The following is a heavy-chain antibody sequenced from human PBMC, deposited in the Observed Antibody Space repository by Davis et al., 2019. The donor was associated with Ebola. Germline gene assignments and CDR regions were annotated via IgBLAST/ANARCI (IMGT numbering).Heavy chain of an antibody. D-gene: IGHD3-10*01. J-gene: IGHJ4*02. V-gene: IGHV5-51*01. Sequence: GESLKISCSASGYSFNTYWIGWGRQLHGKGLEWMGNFHPGTSDLKYSPSFQGQIIISVDRSIRTAYLEWRSLQSSDTAIYYCASQGHRRNYLIHDYWGQGTPVTVTS. CDR2: FHPGTSDL. CDR3: ASQGHRRNYLIHDY. CDR1: GYSFNTYW.